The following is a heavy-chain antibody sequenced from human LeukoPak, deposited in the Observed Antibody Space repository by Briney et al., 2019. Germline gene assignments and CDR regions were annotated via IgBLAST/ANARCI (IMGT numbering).Heavy chain of an antibody. V-gene: IGHV3-11*01. CDR2: ISSSGSTI. D-gene: IGHD6-6*01. Sequence: GGSLRLSCATSGFTFSDYYMSWIRQAPGKGLEWVSYISSSGSTIYYADSVKGRFTISRDNAKNSLYLQMNSLRAEDTAVYYCARSLYSSSAFDYWGQGTLVTVSS. CDR3: ARSLYSSSAFDY. J-gene: IGHJ4*02. CDR1: GFTFSDYY.